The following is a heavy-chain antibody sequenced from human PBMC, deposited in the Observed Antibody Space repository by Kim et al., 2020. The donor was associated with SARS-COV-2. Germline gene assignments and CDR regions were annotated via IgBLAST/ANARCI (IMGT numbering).Heavy chain of an antibody. V-gene: IGHV3-30*18. Sequence: GGSLRLSCAASGFTFSSYGMHWVRQAPGKGLEWVAVISYDGSNKYYADSVKGRFTISRDNSKNTLYLQMNSLRAEDTAVYYCAKDRHIGTLVAGPLLVYWGQGTLVTVSS. J-gene: IGHJ4*02. CDR3: AKDRHIGTLVAGPLLVY. CDR1: GFTFSSYG. CDR2: ISYDGSNK. D-gene: IGHD2-15*01.